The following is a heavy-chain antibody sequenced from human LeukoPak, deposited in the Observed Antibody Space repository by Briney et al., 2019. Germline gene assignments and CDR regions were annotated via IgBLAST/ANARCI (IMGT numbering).Heavy chain of an antibody. V-gene: IGHV1-18*01. CDR3: ARIYCSGGNCYGPPDY. D-gene: IGHD2-15*01. CDR1: GYTFTSYG. J-gene: IGHJ4*02. CDR2: ISAYNGNT. Sequence: ASVKVSCKASGYTFTSYGISWVRQAPGQGLEWMGWISAYNGNTNYAQKFQGRVTMTTDTSTSTAYMELRSLRSDDTAVYYCARIYCSGGNCYGPPDYWGQGALVTVSS.